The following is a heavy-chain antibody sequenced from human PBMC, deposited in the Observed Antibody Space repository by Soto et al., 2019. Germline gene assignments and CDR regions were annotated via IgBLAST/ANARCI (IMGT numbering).Heavy chain of an antibody. V-gene: IGHV1-18*01. CDR3: ARDFPFRPRFDYYGSWSHYYYYGMDV. CDR2: ISAYNGNT. D-gene: IGHD3-10*01. CDR1: GYTFTSYG. Sequence: ASVKVSCKASGYTFTSYGISWVRQAPGQGLEWMGWISAYNGNTNYAQKLQGRVTMTTDTSTSTAYMELRSLRSDDTAVYYCARDFPFRPRFDYYGSWSHYYYYGMDVWGQGTTVTVSS. J-gene: IGHJ6*02.